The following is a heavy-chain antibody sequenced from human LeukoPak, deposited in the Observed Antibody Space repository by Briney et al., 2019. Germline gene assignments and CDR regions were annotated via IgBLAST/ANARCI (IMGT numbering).Heavy chain of an antibody. CDR1: GFTFSSYS. J-gene: IGHJ4*02. CDR2: ISSSSSTI. D-gene: IGHD1-14*01. V-gene: IGHV3-48*01. CDR3: ARDSGM. Sequence: QPGGSLRLSCAASGFTFSSYSMNWVRQAPGKGLEWVSYISSSSSTINYADSVKGRLTISRDNAKNSLYLQMNSLRAEDTAVYYCARDSGMGGQGTLVTVSS.